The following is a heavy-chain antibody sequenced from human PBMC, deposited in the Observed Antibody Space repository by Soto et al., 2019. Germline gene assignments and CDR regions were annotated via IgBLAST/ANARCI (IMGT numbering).Heavy chain of an antibody. CDR3: ARSRPRVYYDSSGYLDV. CDR2: IIPIFGTA. V-gene: IGHV1-69*13. CDR1: GGTFSSYA. J-gene: IGHJ6*02. D-gene: IGHD3-22*01. Sequence: GASVKVSCKASGGTFSSYAISWVRQAPGQGLEWMGGIIPIFGTANYAQKFQGRVTITAEESTSTAYMELSSLRSEDTAVYYCARSRPRVYYDSSGYLDVWGQGTTVTVSS.